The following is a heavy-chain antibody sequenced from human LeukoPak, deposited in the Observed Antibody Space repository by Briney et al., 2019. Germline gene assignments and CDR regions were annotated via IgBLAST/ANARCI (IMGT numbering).Heavy chain of an antibody. V-gene: IGHV3-23*01. CDR3: AKGTPFDWLFYVDY. CDR1: GFSFSNYA. J-gene: IGHJ4*02. D-gene: IGHD3-9*01. CDR2: VNEGGGRT. Sequence: GGSLRLSCVASGFSFSNYAMGWVRQAPGKGLEWVATVNEGGGRTYYADSVQGRFTMSRDYSKNTLYLQMNSLRAQDTSVYYCAKGTPFDWLFYVDYWGQGTLVTVSS.